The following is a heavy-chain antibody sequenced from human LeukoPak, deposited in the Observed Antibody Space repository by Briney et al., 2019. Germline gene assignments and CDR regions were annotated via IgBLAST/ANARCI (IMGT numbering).Heavy chain of an antibody. V-gene: IGHV1-2*02. CDR2: INPNSGRT. CDR3: AREYSSSGVWFDP. Sequence: ASVKVSCKASGYTFSGLYLHWVRQAPGQGLEWMGWINPNSGRTNYAQKFQGRVTMTRDTSISTAYMELSRLRSDDTAVYYCAREYSSSGVWFDPWGQGTLVTVSS. J-gene: IGHJ5*02. CDR1: GYTFSGLY. D-gene: IGHD3-22*01.